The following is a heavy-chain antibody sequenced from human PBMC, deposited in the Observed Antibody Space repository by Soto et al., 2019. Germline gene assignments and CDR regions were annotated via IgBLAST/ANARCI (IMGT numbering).Heavy chain of an antibody. CDR2: ISGSGGST. D-gene: IGHD4-17*01. J-gene: IGHJ3*02. V-gene: IGHV3-23*01. CDR3: AKPLYGDYAAFDI. Sequence: PGGSLRLSCAASGFTFSSYAMSWVRQAPGKGLEWVSAISGSGGSTYYAGSVKGRFTISRDNSKNTLYLQMNSLRAEDTAVYYCAKPLYGDYAAFDIWGQGTMVTVSS. CDR1: GFTFSSYA.